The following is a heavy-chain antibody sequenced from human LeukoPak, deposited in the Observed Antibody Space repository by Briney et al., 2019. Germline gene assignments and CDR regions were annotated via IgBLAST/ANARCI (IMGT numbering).Heavy chain of an antibody. D-gene: IGHD6-19*01. CDR1: GYSFTSYR. J-gene: IGHJ4*02. CDR2: IYPGDSDT. Sequence: ESLKISCKGSGYSFTSYRIGWVRQMPGKGLEWVGIIYPGDSDTRYSPSFQGQVTISADKSISTAYLQWSSLKASDTAMYYCARGEQWLGPYFDYWGQGTLVTVSS. CDR3: ARGEQWLGPYFDY. V-gene: IGHV5-51*01.